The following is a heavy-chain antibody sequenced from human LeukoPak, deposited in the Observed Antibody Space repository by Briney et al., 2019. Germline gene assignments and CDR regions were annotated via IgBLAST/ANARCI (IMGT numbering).Heavy chain of an antibody. CDR1: GYSCTSYW. CDR2: IYPGDSDT. V-gene: IGHV5-51*01. J-gene: IGHJ5*02. CDR3: ARRIKRNWFDP. D-gene: IGHD2/OR15-2a*01. Sequence: GGSLKISCKGSGYSCTSYWIGWVRQMPGKGLEWMGIIYPGDSDTRYSPSFQGQVTISADKSISTAYLQWSSLKASDTAMYYCARRIKRNWFDPWGQGPLVTVSS.